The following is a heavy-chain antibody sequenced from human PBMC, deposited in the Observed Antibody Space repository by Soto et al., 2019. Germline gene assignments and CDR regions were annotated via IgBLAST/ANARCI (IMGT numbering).Heavy chain of an antibody. Sequence: QVQLQESGPGLVKPSETLSLTCTVSGGSISSYYWSWIRQPPGKGLEWIGYIYYSGSTNYNPSLTSRVTISVDTSNNQSSLKLSSVTAADTAVHSCARHSSGWYGYWGQGTLVTVSS. CDR2: IYYSGST. CDR3: ARHSSGWYGY. J-gene: IGHJ4*02. CDR1: GGSISSYY. D-gene: IGHD6-19*01. V-gene: IGHV4-59*01.